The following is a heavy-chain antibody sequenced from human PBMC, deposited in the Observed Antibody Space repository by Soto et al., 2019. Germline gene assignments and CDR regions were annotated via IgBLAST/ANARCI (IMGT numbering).Heavy chain of an antibody. CDR3: ASAYCSSTSCYTWWFDP. CDR1: GYTFTSYA. V-gene: IGHV1-3*01. J-gene: IGHJ5*02. Sequence: ASVKVSCKASGYTFTSYAMHWVRQAPGQRLEWMGWINAGNGNTKYSQKFQGRVTITRDTSASTAYMELSSLRSEDTAVYYCASAYCSSTSCYTWWFDPWGQGTLVTVS. CDR2: INAGNGNT. D-gene: IGHD2-2*02.